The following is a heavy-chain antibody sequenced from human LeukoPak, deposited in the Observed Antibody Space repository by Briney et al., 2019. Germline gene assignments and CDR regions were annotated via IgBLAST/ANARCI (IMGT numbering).Heavy chain of an antibody. CDR2: INQDGSEK. J-gene: IGHJ4*02. CDR1: GFTFSSYA. V-gene: IGHV3-7*01. Sequence: GGSLRLSCAASGFTFSSYAMHWVRQAPGKGLEWVANINQDGSEKYYVDSVKGRFTISRDNAKNSLYLQMNSLGTEDTALYYCARSKSLHDYWGQGTLVTVSS. CDR3: ARSKSLHDY.